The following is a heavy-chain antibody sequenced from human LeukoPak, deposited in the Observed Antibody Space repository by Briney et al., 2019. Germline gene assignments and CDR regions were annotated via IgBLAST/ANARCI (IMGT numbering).Heavy chain of an antibody. D-gene: IGHD4-17*01. J-gene: IGHJ6*03. Sequence: GGSLRLSCAASGFTFSSYEMNWVRQAPGKGLEWVSYISSSGSTIYYADSVKGRFTISRDNAKNSLYLQMNSLRAEDTAVYYCARYGDYVGSYYYYYMDVWSKGTTVTVSS. CDR1: GFTFSSYE. V-gene: IGHV3-48*03. CDR2: ISSSGSTI. CDR3: ARYGDYVGSYYYYYMDV.